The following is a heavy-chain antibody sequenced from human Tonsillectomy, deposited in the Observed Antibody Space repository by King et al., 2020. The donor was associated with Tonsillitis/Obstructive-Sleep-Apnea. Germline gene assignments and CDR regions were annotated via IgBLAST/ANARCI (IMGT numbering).Heavy chain of an antibody. V-gene: IGHV3-33*01. CDR2: MWYDGSYK. D-gene: IGHD4-23*01. J-gene: IGHJ4*02. Sequence: VQLVESGGGVVQPGRSLRLSCAASGFTFRSYGMHWVRQAPGKGLEWVAVMWYDGSYKYYVDSVKGRFTISRDNYKNTLYLQVNSLRAEDTAVYYCAREGTTVAGSFDYWGQGTLVTVSS. CDR3: AREGTTVAGSFDY. CDR1: GFTFRSYG.